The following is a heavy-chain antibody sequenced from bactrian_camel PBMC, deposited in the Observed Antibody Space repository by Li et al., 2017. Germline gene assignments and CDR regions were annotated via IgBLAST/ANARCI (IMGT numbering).Heavy chain of an antibody. CDR3: AAEGIVKEGYCYFDPVGP. V-gene: IGHV3S40*01. CDR1: GYTYR. J-gene: IGHJ6*01. CDR2: ISPGTGRR. Sequence: VQLVESGGGSVQAGGSLRLSCAVSGYTYRMAWFRQAPGKEREGVAAISPGTGRRWYGDSVKGRFTISRDDNQRTIYLQMNSLEPEDTAVYYCAAEGIVKEGYCYFDPVGPWGQGTQVTVS. D-gene: IGHD2*01.